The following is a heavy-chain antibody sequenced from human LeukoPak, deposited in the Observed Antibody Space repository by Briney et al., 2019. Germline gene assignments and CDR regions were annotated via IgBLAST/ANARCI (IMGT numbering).Heavy chain of an antibody. D-gene: IGHD6-13*01. CDR2: MSYSGST. Sequence: SETLSLTCTVCGGSISSFSWSWIRQPPGKGLEWIGYMSYSGSTNYNPSLKSRVTISVDTSKNQFSLKLSSVTAADTVVYYCARSATGRIYFFDFWGQGNLVTVSS. J-gene: IGHJ4*02. CDR1: GGSISSFS. CDR3: ARSATGRIYFFDF. V-gene: IGHV4-59*01.